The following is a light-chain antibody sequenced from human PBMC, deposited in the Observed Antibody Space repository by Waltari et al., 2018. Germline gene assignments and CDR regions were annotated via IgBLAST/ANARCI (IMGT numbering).Light chain of an antibody. CDR1: SSNIGAGYD. Sequence: QSVLTQPTSVSGAPGQSVTISCTGSSSNIGAGYDVHCDQQLPGTAPNLLIYGNSNRPSGVPDRFSGSKSGTSASLAITGLQAEDEADYYCQSYDSSLSGSVFGGGTKLTVL. CDR3: QSYDSSLSGSV. J-gene: IGLJ2*01. CDR2: GNS. V-gene: IGLV1-40*01.